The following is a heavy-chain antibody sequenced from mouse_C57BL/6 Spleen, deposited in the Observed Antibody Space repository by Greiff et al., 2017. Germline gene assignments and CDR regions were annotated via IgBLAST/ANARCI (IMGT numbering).Heavy chain of an antibody. CDR1: GFTFSDYG. Sequence: EVKLLESGGGLVKPGGSLKLSCAASGFTFSDYGMAWVRQAPEKGLEWVAYISSGSSSIYYADTVKGRFTISRDNAKNTLFLQMTSLKSEDTARDYCARVGLRRDMDDWGKGTSVTVSS. CDR2: ISSGSSSI. CDR3: ARVGLRRDMDD. J-gene: IGHJ1*03. V-gene: IGHV5-17*01. D-gene: IGHD2-12*01.